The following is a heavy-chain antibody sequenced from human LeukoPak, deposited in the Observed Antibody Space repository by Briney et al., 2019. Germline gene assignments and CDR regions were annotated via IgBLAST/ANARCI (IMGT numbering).Heavy chain of an antibody. Sequence: GGSLRLSCATSGFTFSSYAMSWVRQAPGKGWDWVSAISGSGGSTYYADSVKGRFTISRDNSKNTLYLQMNSLGAEDTAVYYCAKGDGIAVAYTIFDYWGQGTLVTVSS. V-gene: IGHV3-23*01. J-gene: IGHJ4*02. CDR1: GFTFSSYA. CDR2: ISGSGGST. CDR3: AKGDGIAVAYTIFDY. D-gene: IGHD6-19*01.